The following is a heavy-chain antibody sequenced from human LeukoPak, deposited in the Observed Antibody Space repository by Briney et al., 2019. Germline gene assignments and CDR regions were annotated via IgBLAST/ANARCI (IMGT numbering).Heavy chain of an antibody. Sequence: TSETLSLTCAVYGGSFSGYYWSWIRQPPGKGLEWIGEINHSGSTNYNPSLKCRVTISVDTSKNQFSLKLSSVTAADTAVYYCARFGLSSIAARAHAYYFDYWGQGTLVTVSS. CDR2: INHSGST. CDR1: GGSFSGYY. V-gene: IGHV4-34*01. D-gene: IGHD6-6*01. CDR3: ARFGLSSIAARAHAYYFDY. J-gene: IGHJ4*02.